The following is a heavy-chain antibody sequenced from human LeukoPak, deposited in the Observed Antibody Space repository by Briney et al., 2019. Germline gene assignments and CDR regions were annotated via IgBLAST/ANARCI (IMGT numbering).Heavy chain of an antibody. CDR1: GFTFSSYS. Sequence: GGPLRLSCAASGFTFSSYSMNWVRQAPGKGLEWVSSISSSSSYIYYADSVKGRFTVSRDNAKNSLYLQMNSLRAEDTAVYYCARDLPGRDYYFDYWGQGTLVTVSS. CDR2: ISSSSSYI. D-gene: IGHD3-10*01. CDR3: ARDLPGRDYYFDY. V-gene: IGHV3-21*01. J-gene: IGHJ4*02.